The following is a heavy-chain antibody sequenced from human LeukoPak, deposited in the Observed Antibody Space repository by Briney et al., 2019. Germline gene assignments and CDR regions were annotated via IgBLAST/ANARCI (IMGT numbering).Heavy chain of an antibody. J-gene: IGHJ4*02. CDR1: GYTFTGYY. V-gene: IGHV1-2*06. D-gene: IGHD2-2*01. CDR2: INPNSGGT. Sequence: ASVKVSXKASGYTFTGYYMHWVRQAPGQGLEWMGRINPNSGGTNYAQKFQGRVTMTRDTSISTAYMELSRPRSDDTAVYYCASTTWLVVVPAAHQNFDYWGQGTLVTVSS. CDR3: ASTTWLVVVPAAHQNFDY.